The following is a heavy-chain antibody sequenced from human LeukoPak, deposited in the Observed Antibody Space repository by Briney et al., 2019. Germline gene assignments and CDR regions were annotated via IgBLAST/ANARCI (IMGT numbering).Heavy chain of an antibody. J-gene: IGHJ4*02. Sequence: SETLSLTCTVSGSSISNYYWTWIRQPAGKGLEWIGRIYTSGGTNYNPPLKTRVTMSVDTSKNQVSLKLSSVNAADTAMCYCARAAEYSSGWYLFDYWGQGILVTVSA. CDR3: ARAAEYSSGWYLFDY. V-gene: IGHV4-4*07. CDR2: IYTSGGT. CDR1: GSSISNYY. D-gene: IGHD6-19*01.